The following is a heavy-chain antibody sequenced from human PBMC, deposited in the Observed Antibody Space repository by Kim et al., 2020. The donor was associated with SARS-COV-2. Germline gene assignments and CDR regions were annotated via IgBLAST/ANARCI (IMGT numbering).Heavy chain of an antibody. CDR3: AKGPSPWGRYYGMDV. CDR1: GFTFSSYA. D-gene: IGHD3-16*01. V-gene: IGHV3-23*01. Sequence: GGSLRLSCAASGFTFSSYAMSWVRQAPGKGLEWVSAISGSGGSTYYADSVKGRFTISRDNSKNTLYLQMNSLRAEDTAVYYCAKGPSPWGRYYGMDVWGQGTTVTVSS. J-gene: IGHJ6*02. CDR2: ISGSGGST.